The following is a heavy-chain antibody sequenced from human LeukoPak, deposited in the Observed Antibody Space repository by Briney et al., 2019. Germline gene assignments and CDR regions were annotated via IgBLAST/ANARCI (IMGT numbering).Heavy chain of an antibody. CDR2: VSWNSGSI. CDR1: GFTFSSYW. Sequence: GGSLRLSCAASGFTFSSYWMSWVRQAPGKGLEWVSGVSWNSGSIGYADSVKGRFTISRDNAKNSLYLQMNSLRAEDTALYYCAKDKRGGSSGWYYFDYWGQGTLVTVSS. D-gene: IGHD6-19*01. CDR3: AKDKRGGSSGWYYFDY. J-gene: IGHJ4*02. V-gene: IGHV3-9*01.